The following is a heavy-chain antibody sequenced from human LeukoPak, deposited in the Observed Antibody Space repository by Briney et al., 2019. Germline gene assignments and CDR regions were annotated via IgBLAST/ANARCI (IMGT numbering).Heavy chain of an antibody. J-gene: IGHJ5*02. CDR3: AIARSIYRPNWFDP. CDR1: GFTFSSYS. Sequence: PGGSLRLSCAASGFTFSSYSMNWVRQAPGKGLEWVSSMSSSSSYIYYADSVKGRFTISRDNAKNSLYLQMNSLRAEDTAVYYCAIARSIYRPNWFDPWGQGTLVTVSS. D-gene: IGHD4-11*01. V-gene: IGHV3-21*01. CDR2: MSSSSSYI.